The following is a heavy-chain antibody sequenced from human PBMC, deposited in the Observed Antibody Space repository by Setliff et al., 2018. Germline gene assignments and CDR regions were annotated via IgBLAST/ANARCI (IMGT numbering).Heavy chain of an antibody. CDR2: IYPGDSDT. Sequence: PGESLKISCKGAGYSFTTYWIGWVRQRPGKGLEWMGVIYPGDSDTRFSPSFQGQVTISVDKSITTAYLQWSSLKASDTAMYYCATYSGGAFDIWGQGTVVTVSS. J-gene: IGHJ3*02. V-gene: IGHV5-51*01. CDR1: GYSFTTYW. D-gene: IGHD3-10*01. CDR3: ATYSGGAFDI.